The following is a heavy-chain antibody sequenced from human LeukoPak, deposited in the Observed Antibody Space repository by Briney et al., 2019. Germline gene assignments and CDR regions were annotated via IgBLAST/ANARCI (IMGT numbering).Heavy chain of an antibody. CDR2: ISAYNGNT. J-gene: IGHJ5*02. CDR1: GYTFTSYG. CDR3: ARDTSSSWYRNWFDP. V-gene: IGHV1-18*01. Sequence: ASVKVSCKASGYTFTSYGISWVRQAPGQGLEWMGWISAYNGNTSYAQKLQGRVTMTTDTSTSTAYMELRSLRSDDTAVYYCARDTSSSWYRNWFDPWGQGTLVTVSS. D-gene: IGHD6-13*01.